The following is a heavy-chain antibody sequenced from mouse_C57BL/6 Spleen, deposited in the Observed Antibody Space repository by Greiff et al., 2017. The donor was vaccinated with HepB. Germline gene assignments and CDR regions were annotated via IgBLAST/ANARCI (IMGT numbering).Heavy chain of an antibody. Sequence: VQLQHSGPELVKPGASVKISCKASGYTFTDYYMNWVKQSHGKSLEWIGDINPNNGGTSYNQKFKGKATLTVDKSSSTAYMELRSLTSEDSAVYYCARSGVITTVVATPFAYWGQGTLVTVSA. CDR1: GYTFTDYY. CDR2: INPNNGGT. V-gene: IGHV1-26*01. J-gene: IGHJ3*01. D-gene: IGHD1-1*01. CDR3: ARSGVITTVVATPFAY.